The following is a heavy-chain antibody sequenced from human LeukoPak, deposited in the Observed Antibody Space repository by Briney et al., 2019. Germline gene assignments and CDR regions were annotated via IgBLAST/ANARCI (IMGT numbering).Heavy chain of an antibody. V-gene: IGHV4-28*01. CDR1: GYSISSSNW. CDR2: IYYSGST. CDR3: ARLYCSGGSCSPFDP. D-gene: IGHD2-15*01. J-gene: IGHJ5*02. Sequence: PSDTLSLTCAVSGYSISSSNWWGWIRPPPGKGLEWIGYIYYSGSTNYNPSLKSRVTISVDTSKNQFSLKLSSVTAADTAVYYCARLYCSGGSCSPFDPWGQGTLVTVSS.